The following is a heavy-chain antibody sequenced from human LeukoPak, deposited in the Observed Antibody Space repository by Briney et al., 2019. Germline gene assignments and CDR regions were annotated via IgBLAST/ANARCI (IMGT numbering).Heavy chain of an antibody. CDR2: IYYSGST. CDR3: ARDHYDILTGYPYNWFDP. V-gene: IGHV4-59*01. D-gene: IGHD3-9*01. J-gene: IGHJ5*02. CDR1: GGSISSYY. Sequence: SETLSLTCTVSGGSISSYYWSWIRQPPGKGLEWIGYIYYSGSTNYNPSLKSRVTISVDTSKNQFSLKLSPVTAADTAVYYCARDHYDILTGYPYNWFDPWGQGTLVTVSS.